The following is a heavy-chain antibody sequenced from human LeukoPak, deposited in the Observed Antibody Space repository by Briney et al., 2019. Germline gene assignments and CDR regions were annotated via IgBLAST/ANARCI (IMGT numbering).Heavy chain of an antibody. Sequence: PSETLSLTCTVSGGSISSYYWSWVRQPPGKGLEWVGYIYYGGSTNYNPSLKSRVTISVDTSKNQFSLKLSSVTAADTAVYYCARDTGYSSSHGFGYWGQGTLVTVSS. CDR2: IYYGGST. V-gene: IGHV4-59*01. J-gene: IGHJ4*02. CDR1: GGSISSYY. D-gene: IGHD6-13*01. CDR3: ARDTGYSSSHGFGY.